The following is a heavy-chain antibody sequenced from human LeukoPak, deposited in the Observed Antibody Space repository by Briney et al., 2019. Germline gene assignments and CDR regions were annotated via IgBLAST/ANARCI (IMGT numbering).Heavy chain of an antibody. D-gene: IGHD2-2*01. CDR1: GGSISSSSYY. Sequence: PSETLSLTCTVSGGSISSSSYYWGWIRQPPGKGLEWIGSIYYSGSTYYNPSLKSRVTISVDTSKNQFSLKLSSVTAADTAVYYCARDYQTYCSSPSCYEDYYGMDVWGQGTTVTVSS. J-gene: IGHJ6*02. CDR2: IYYSGST. V-gene: IGHV4-39*07. CDR3: ARDYQTYCSSPSCYEDYYGMDV.